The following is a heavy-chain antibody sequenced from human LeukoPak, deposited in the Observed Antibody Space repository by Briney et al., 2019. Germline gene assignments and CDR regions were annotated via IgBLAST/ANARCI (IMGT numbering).Heavy chain of an antibody. J-gene: IGHJ5*02. Sequence: PSETLSLTCAVYGGSFSGYYWSWIRQPPGKGLEWIGEINHSASTNYNPSLKSRVTISVDTSKNQFSLKLSSVTAADTAVYYCARGSYYSSSWYFVGAWLDPWGQGTLVTVSS. CDR1: GGSFSGYY. V-gene: IGHV4-34*01. CDR2: INHSAST. D-gene: IGHD6-13*01. CDR3: ARGSYYSSSWYFVGAWLDP.